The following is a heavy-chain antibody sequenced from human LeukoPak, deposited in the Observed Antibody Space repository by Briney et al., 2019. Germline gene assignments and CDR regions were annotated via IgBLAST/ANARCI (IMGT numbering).Heavy chain of an antibody. CDR3: ARGGGDYNPFDY. D-gene: IGHD4-17*01. V-gene: IGHV3-53*04. J-gene: IGHJ4*02. Sequence: GGSLRLSCAVSGFTVTSNYMSWVRQAPGKGLEWVSVPYSGGDTYYADSVRGRFTISRHNSKNTLYLQINSLRPEDTAVYYGARGGGDYNPFDYWGQGTLVTVSS. CDR2: PYSGGDT. CDR1: GFTVTSNY.